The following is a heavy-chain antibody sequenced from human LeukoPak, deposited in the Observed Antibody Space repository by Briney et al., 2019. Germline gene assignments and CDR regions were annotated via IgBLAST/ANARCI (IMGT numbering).Heavy chain of an antibody. V-gene: IGHV3-23*01. CDR1: GFTFSSYG. J-gene: IGHJ3*02. CDR2: ISGSGGST. D-gene: IGHD5-24*01. Sequence: PGGTLRLSSAASGFTFSSYGMSWVRQAPGQGLEWVSAISGSGGSTYYADSVKGRFTISRDNSKNTLYLHMNSLRAEDTAVYYCAKFSGRWLQFLREVGDAFDIWGQGTMVTVSS. CDR3: AKFSGRWLQFLREVGDAFDI.